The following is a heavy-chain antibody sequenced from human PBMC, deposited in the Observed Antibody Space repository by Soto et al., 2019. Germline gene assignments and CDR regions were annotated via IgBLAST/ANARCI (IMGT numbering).Heavy chain of an antibody. CDR2: ISSSGSTI. CDR1: GFTFSDYY. V-gene: IGHV3-11*01. D-gene: IGHD2-15*01. CDR3: ATGPHCSGGSCYSGYFDY. J-gene: IGHJ4*02. Sequence: PGGSLRLSCAASGFTFSDYYMSWIRQAPGKGLEWVSYISSSGSTIYYADSVKGRFTISRDNAKNSLYLQMNSLRAEDTAVYYCATGPHCSGGSCYSGYFDYWGQGTLVTVSS.